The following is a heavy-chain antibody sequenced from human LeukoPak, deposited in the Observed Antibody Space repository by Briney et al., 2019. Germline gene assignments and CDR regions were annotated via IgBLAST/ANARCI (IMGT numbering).Heavy chain of an antibody. J-gene: IGHJ5*02. D-gene: IGHD5-18*01. CDR1: GFIFSSYW. CDR2: IKEDGSEK. Sequence: GGSLRLSCAASGFIFSSYWMSWVRQAPGKGLEWVANIKEDGSEKYYVDSVKGRFTISRDNAKNSLYLQMNSLRAEDMAIYYCARATASNWFDPWGQGTLVTVSS. V-gene: IGHV3-7*01. CDR3: ARATASNWFDP.